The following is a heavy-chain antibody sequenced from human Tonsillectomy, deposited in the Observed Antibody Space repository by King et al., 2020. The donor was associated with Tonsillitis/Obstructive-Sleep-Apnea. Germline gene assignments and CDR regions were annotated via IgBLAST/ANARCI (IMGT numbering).Heavy chain of an antibody. J-gene: IGHJ4*02. V-gene: IGHV3-11*05. D-gene: IGHD2-2*01. Sequence: VQLVQSGGGLVKPGGSLRLSCAASGFIFSDYYMSWIRQAPGKGLEGVSSISSSSSYTNYAASVKGRFTISRDNAKNSLYLQMNSLRAEGTAVYYCARVSRNVVVPAAINFDYWGQGTLVTVSS. CDR3: ARVSRNVVVPAAINFDY. CDR1: GFIFSDYY. CDR2: ISSSSSYT.